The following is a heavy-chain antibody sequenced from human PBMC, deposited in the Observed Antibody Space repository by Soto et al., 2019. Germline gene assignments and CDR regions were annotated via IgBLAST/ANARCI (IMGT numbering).Heavy chain of an antibody. V-gene: IGHV1-2*02. CDR2: SNPNSGDT. D-gene: IGHD1-20*01. CDR1: GYTFTAYY. Sequence: ASVKVSCKASGYTFTAYYMHWVRQAPGQGLEWMGWSNPNSGDTKYPQKFQGRVTMTRDTSISTAYMELSGLRSDDTAVYYCARESITATTEPFHYYGMDVWGQGTTVTVSS. CDR3: ARESITATTEPFHYYGMDV. J-gene: IGHJ6*02.